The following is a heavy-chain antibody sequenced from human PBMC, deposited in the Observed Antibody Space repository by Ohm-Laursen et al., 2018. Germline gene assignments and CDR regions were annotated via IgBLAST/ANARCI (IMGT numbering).Heavy chain of an antibody. D-gene: IGHD6-13*01. CDR3: ARSPYSSTWYGYFDL. V-gene: IGHV3-48*03. CDR1: GFTFSSYE. CDR2: ISSSGSTI. J-gene: IGHJ2*01. Sequence: SLRLSCAASGFTFSSYEMNWVRQAPGKGLEWVSYISSSGSTIHYADSVKGRFTISRDNAKNSLYLQMNSLRAEDTAVYYCARSPYSSTWYGYFDLWGRGTLVTVSS.